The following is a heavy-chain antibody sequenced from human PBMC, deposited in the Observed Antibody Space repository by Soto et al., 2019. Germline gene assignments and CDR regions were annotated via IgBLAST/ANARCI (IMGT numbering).Heavy chain of an antibody. J-gene: IGHJ5*02. CDR1: GFTVSSDY. CDR3: ARAYGGTAALFDP. V-gene: IGHV3-53*01. CDR2: IYTGGST. Sequence: EVQLVESGGGLIQPGGSLRLSCAASGFTVSSDYMSWVRHAPGKGLEWVSGIYTGGSTYYADSVKGRFTFSRDTSKIPLHLQVNSLSAEATAVYYWARAYGGTAALFDPWGQGTLVTVAA. D-gene: IGHD4-17*01.